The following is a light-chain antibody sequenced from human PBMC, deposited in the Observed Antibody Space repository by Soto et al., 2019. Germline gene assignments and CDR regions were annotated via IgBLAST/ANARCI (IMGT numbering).Light chain of an antibody. CDR1: QSVSRNH. V-gene: IGKV3-20*01. J-gene: IGKJ1*01. CDR2: GGS. Sequence: VLTQSPAIRSVSSGERATLYCRASQSVSRNHLAWYQQKPGQAPRLLIYGGSSRATGIPVRFSGSGSETVFTLTITRLAPEVFAMYYCQRYSSPRTFGQGTKVDIK. CDR3: QRYSSPRT.